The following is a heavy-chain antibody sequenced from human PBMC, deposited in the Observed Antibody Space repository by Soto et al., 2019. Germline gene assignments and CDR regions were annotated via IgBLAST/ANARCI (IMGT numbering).Heavy chain of an antibody. J-gene: IGHJ6*02. Sequence: QVQLVESGGGVVQPGRSLRLSCAASGFTFRSYAMHCVRQAPGKGLEWVAVITYDGSNKNYADSVKGRFTISRDNSKNTLYLQMNSLRVEDTAVYHCARETDGMDVWGQGTTVTVSS. CDR2: ITYDGSNK. CDR1: GFTFRSYA. CDR3: ARETDGMDV. V-gene: IGHV3-30-3*01.